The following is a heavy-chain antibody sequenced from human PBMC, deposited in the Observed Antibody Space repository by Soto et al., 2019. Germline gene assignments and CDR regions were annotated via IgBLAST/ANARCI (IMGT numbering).Heavy chain of an antibody. CDR1: GSSVSTFG. CDR2: ISSSSSTI. Sequence: GSLRLSCXASGSSVSTFGMNWVSQAPGEGLEWVAYISSSSSTIFYGGSVKGRFTASRDNAENSMYLEMNNLRVEDTAVYYCARDKGGSVAGFNWFDPWGHGTLVTVSS. J-gene: IGHJ5*02. V-gene: IGHV3-48*01. D-gene: IGHD6-19*01. CDR3: ARDKGGSVAGFNWFDP.